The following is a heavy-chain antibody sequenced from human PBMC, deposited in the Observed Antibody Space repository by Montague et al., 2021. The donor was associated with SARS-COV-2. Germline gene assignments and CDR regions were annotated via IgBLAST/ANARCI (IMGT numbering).Heavy chain of an antibody. CDR2: IYYSGST. J-gene: IGHJ6*02. D-gene: IGHD3-3*01. CDR1: GGSISSYY. Sequence: SETLSLTCTVSGGSISSYYWSWIRQPPGKGLEWIGYIYYSGSTNYNPSLKSRVTISVDTSKNQFSLKLSSVTAADTAVYYCARGVPYYDFWGGYDYGMDVWGQGTTVTVSS. CDR3: ARGVPYYDFWGGYDYGMDV. V-gene: IGHV4-59*01.